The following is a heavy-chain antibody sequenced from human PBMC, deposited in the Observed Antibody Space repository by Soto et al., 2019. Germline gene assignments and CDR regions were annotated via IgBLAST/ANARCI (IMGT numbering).Heavy chain of an antibody. CDR2: INYSGST. Sequence: SETLSLTCTVSGGSISGYYWSWIRQPPGKGLEWIGYINYSGSTDYNPSLKSRVTISVDTSKNQISLNLSSVTAADTAVYYCARDSSGGYDSAYFDYWGQGTLVTVSS. J-gene: IGHJ4*02. D-gene: IGHD5-12*01. V-gene: IGHV4-59*01. CDR3: ARDSSGGYDSAYFDY. CDR1: GGSISGYY.